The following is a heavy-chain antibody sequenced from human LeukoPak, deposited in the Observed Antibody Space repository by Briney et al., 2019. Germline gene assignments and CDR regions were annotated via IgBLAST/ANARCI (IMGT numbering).Heavy chain of an antibody. Sequence: SETLSLTCTVSGGSISSSSYYWGWIRQPPGKGLEWIGSIYYSGSTYYNPSLKSRVTISVDTSKNQFSLKLSSVTAADTAVYYCARGPLLYYYGSGRDNWFDPWGQGTLVTVSS. V-gene: IGHV4-39*07. CDR2: IYYSGST. CDR1: GGSISSSSYY. D-gene: IGHD3-10*01. CDR3: ARGPLLYYYGSGRDNWFDP. J-gene: IGHJ5*02.